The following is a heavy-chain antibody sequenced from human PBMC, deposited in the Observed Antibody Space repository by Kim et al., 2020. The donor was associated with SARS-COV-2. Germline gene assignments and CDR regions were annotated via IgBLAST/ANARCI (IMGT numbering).Heavy chain of an antibody. CDR3: AREEWLERRYFDY. V-gene: IGHV3-53*01. CDR1: GFTVSSNY. J-gene: IGHJ4*02. Sequence: GGSLRLSCAASGFTVSSNYMSWVRQAPGKGLEWVSVIYSGGSTYYADSVKGRFTISRDNSKNTLYLQMNSLRAEDTAVYYCAREEWLERRYFDYWGQGTLVTVSS. D-gene: IGHD6-19*01. CDR2: IYSGGST.